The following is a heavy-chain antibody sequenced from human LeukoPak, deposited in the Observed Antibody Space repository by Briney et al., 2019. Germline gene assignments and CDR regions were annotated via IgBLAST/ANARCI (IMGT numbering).Heavy chain of an antibody. CDR3: ARGSTIFGEV. J-gene: IGHJ4*02. CDR2: ISTYSGNT. V-gene: IGHV1-18*01. Sequence: GASVKVSCKASGYTFTNFGISWVRQAPGQGLEWMGWISTYSGNTNYAQKLQGRVTMTTDTSTSTAYMELRSLRSDDTAVYYCARGSTIFGEVWGQGTLVTVSS. CDR1: GYTFTNFG. D-gene: IGHD3-3*01.